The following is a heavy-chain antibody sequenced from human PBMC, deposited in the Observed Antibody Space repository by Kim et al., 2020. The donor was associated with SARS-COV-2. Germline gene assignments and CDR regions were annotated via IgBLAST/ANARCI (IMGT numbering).Heavy chain of an antibody. D-gene: IGHD1-26*01. CDR1: GGSISSSSHY. V-gene: IGHV4-39*01. Sequence: SETLSLTCTVSGGSISSSSHYWGWIRQTPGKGLEWIGTIHYSGSTYSNPSLKSRVTRSLDTSKNQFSLKLSSVTAADTAVYYCSRLSFGNSVYYY. CDR3: SRLSFGNSVYYY. J-gene: IGHJ6*01. CDR2: IHYSGST.